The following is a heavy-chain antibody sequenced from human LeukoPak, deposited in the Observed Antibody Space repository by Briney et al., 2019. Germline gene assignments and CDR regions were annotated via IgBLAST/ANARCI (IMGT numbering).Heavy chain of an antibody. Sequence: ASVKVSRKASGGIFSSYAISWVRQAPGQGLEWMGWISAYNGNTNYAQKLQGRVTMTTDTSTSTAYMELRSLRSDDTAVYYCARDRDEIVGATRGWFDPWGQGTLVTVSS. CDR1: GGIFSSYA. CDR3: ARDRDEIVGATRGWFDP. D-gene: IGHD1-26*01. J-gene: IGHJ5*02. V-gene: IGHV1-18*01. CDR2: ISAYNGNT.